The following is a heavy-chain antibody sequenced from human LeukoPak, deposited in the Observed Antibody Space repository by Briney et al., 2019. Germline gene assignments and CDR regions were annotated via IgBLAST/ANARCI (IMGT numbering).Heavy chain of an antibody. CDR1: GFTFSSYA. V-gene: IGHV3-23*01. D-gene: IGHD6-13*01. Sequence: GGSLRLSCAASGFTFSSYAMSWVRQAPGKGLEWVSAISGSGGSTYYADSVKGRFTISRDNSKNTLYLQMNSLRAEDTTVYYCAKGPGYSSSWYLDYWGQGTLVTVSS. CDR3: AKGPGYSSSWYLDY. CDR2: ISGSGGST. J-gene: IGHJ4*02.